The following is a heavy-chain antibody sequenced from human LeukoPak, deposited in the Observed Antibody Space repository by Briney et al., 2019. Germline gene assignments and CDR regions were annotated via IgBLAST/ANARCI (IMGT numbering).Heavy chain of an antibody. D-gene: IGHD6-13*01. V-gene: IGHV3-23*01. CDR2: ISGSGGST. CDR1: GLTFGSYA. J-gene: IGHJ4*02. CDR3: AKARYSSSWTGGYFDY. Sequence: GGSLRLSCVASGLTFGSYAMSWVRQAPGKGLEWVSAISGSGGSTYYADSVTGRFTISRDNSKNTLYLQMNSPRAEDTAVYYCAKARYSSSWTGGYFDYWGQGTLVTVSS.